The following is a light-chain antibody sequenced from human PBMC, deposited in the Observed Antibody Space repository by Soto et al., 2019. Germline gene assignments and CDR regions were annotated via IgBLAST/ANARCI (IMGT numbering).Light chain of an antibody. CDR3: CLYLGGTSV. V-gene: IGLV2-11*01. CDR1: SSDVGGYNY. Sequence: QSALTQPRSVSGSPGQSVTISCTGTSSDVGGYNYVSWYQQHPGKAPKLMIYDVSKRPSGVPDRFSGSKSDSTASLTISGLQAEDEADYYCCLYLGGTSVFGGGTQLTVL. CDR2: DVS. J-gene: IGLJ7*01.